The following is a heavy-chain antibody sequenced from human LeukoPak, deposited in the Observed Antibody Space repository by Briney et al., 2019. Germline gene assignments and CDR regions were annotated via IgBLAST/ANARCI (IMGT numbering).Heavy chain of an antibody. CDR1: GGSFSGYY. CDR3: ARRPVYCSSTSCAPRAFDY. CDR2: INHSGST. V-gene: IGHV4-34*01. J-gene: IGHJ4*02. Sequence: PSETLSLTCAVYGGSFSGYYWSWIRQPPGKGLEWIGEINHSGSTNYNPSLKSRVTISVDTSKNQFSLKLSSVTAADTAVYYCARRPVYCSSTSCAPRAFDYSGQGTLVTVSS. D-gene: IGHD2-2*01.